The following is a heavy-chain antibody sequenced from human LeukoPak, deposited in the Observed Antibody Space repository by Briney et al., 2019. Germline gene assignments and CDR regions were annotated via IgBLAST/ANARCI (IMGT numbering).Heavy chain of an antibody. CDR1: GFTFSAYG. V-gene: IGHV3-30*02. CDR2: VRYNGNDK. J-gene: IGHJ4*02. D-gene: IGHD3-16*01. CDR3: VRRGNRWGDY. Sequence: PGGSLRLSCAASGFTFSAYGMQWVRQAPGKGLEWVAFVRYNGNDKYYADSVKGRFTISRDNSKNTVYLQMNTLRAEDTAVYYCVRRGNRWGDYWGQGTLVTVSS.